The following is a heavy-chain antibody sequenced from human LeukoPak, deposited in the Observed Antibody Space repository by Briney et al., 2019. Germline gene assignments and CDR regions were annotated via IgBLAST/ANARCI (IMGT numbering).Heavy chain of an antibody. CDR2: ISPNSGGT. CDR3: AREPSGSGGYDY. D-gene: IGHD3-10*01. CDR1: GFTFSGYY. J-gene: IGHJ4*02. V-gene: IGHV1-2*02. Sequence: ASVKVSCKASGFTFSGYYMHWVRQAPGQGLEWMAWISPNSGGTNYVQKFQGRVTVTRDTSISTDYMEISGLTSDDTALYYCAREPSGSGGYDYWGQGTLVTVSS.